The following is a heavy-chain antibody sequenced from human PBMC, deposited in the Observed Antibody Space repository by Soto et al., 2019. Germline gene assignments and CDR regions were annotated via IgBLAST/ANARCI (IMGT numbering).Heavy chain of an antibody. Sequence: QTGGSLRLSCAASGFTFSSYGMHWVRQAPGKGLEWVAVIWYDGSNKYYADSVKGRFTISRDNSKNTLYLQMNSLRAEDTAVYYCARDGSYDFWSGSLNWFDPWGQGTLVTVYS. CDR1: GFTFSSYG. D-gene: IGHD3-3*01. CDR3: ARDGSYDFWSGSLNWFDP. CDR2: IWYDGSNK. J-gene: IGHJ5*02. V-gene: IGHV3-33*01.